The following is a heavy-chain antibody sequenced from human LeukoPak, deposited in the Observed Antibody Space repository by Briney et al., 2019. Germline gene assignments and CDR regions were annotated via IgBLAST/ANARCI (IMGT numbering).Heavy chain of an antibody. J-gene: IGHJ5*02. CDR2: IYYSGST. D-gene: IGHD7-27*01. CDR1: GGSISSSSYY. Sequence: SETLSLTCTVSGGSISSSSYYWGWIRQPPGKGLEWIGSIYYSGSTYYNPSLKSRVTISVDTSKNQFSLKLSSVTAADTAVYYCARLLTGDPEDDNWFDPWGQGTLVTVSS. V-gene: IGHV4-39*01. CDR3: ARLLTGDPEDDNWFDP.